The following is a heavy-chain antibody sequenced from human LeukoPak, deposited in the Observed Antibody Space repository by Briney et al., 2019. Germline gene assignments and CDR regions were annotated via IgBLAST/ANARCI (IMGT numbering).Heavy chain of an antibody. Sequence: GGSLRLSCAASGFTFSSYAMSWVRQTPGKGLEWVSTISGSGGSTFYADSVKGRFTISRDNPKNTVDLQMNSLRAEDTAVYYCVIVGSNYYGSGSYQTLDYWGQGTLVTVSS. V-gene: IGHV3-23*01. J-gene: IGHJ4*02. D-gene: IGHD3-10*01. CDR3: VIVGSNYYGSGSYQTLDY. CDR2: ISGSGGST. CDR1: GFTFSSYA.